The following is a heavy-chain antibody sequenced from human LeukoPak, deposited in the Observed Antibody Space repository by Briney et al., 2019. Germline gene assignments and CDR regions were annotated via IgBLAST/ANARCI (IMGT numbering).Heavy chain of an antibody. D-gene: IGHD2-15*01. CDR2: ISGSGGST. CDR1: GVTFSSYA. CDR3: AKREVYCSGGSCYYGMDV. V-gene: IGHV3-23*01. J-gene: IGHJ6*02. Sequence: GGSLRLSCAASGVTFSSYAMSWVRQAPGKGLEWVSAISGSGGSTYYADSVKGRFTISRDNSKNTLYLQMNSLRAEDTAVYYCAKREVYCSGGSCYYGMDVWGQGTTVTVSS.